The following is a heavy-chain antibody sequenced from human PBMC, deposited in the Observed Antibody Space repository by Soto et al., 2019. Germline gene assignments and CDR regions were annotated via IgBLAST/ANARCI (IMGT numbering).Heavy chain of an antibody. Sequence: SETLSLTCTVSGGSISSGDYSWSWVRQSPGKGLEWIGHIYNSGITYYNPSLKNRVVISIDTSRNQFSLRLNSLTAAESVVYFCARGVTVFGLVSRFWFDPWGQGTVVTVSS. V-gene: IGHV4-30-4*01. J-gene: IGHJ5*02. CDR1: GGSISSGDYS. CDR3: ARGVTVFGLVSRFWFDP. CDR2: IYNSGIT. D-gene: IGHD3-3*01.